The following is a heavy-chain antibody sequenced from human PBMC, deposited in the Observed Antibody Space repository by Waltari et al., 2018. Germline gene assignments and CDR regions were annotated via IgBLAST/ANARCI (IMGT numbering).Heavy chain of an antibody. Sequence: EVHLLEAGGDLVQPGGSLRLVCSASGFTFNSSAMSWVRPAPGQGLVWVSTIRGSGAVTSDAGCVAGRFTISRGNSKNTLDLRMNSLRAGGTAVYDCARAPVAGAWYFDLWGRGTLVTVSS. J-gene: IGHJ2*01. CDR1: GFTFNSSA. CDR3: ARAPVAGAWYFDL. D-gene: IGHD6-19*01. V-gene: IGHV3-23*01. CDR2: IRGSGAVT.